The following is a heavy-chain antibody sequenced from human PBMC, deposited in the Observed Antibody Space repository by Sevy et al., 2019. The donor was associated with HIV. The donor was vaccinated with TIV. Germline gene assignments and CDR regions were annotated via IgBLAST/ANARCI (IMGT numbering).Heavy chain of an antibody. CDR1: GFTFSSYG. Sequence: GGSLRLSCVASGFTFSSYGMHWVRQAPGKGLEWVAVIWYDGSNKYYADSVKGRFTISRDNSKNTLYLQMNSLRAEDTAVYYCARDYDGSSWLAPFSYYGMDVWGQGTTVTVSS. V-gene: IGHV3-33*01. D-gene: IGHD6-13*01. CDR2: IWYDGSNK. CDR3: ARDYDGSSWLAPFSYYGMDV. J-gene: IGHJ6*02.